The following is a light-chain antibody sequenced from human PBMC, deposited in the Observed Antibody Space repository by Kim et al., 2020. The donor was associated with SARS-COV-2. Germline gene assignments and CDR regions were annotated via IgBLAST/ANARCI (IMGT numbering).Light chain of an antibody. Sequence: RRWLAWYQQRPGKAPKLIIYTASTLDTGVPSRFSGSGSGTVFTLTISSLQPEDFATYFCQQAFTFPFTFGPGTKVEIK. CDR1: RRW. CDR3: QQAFTFPFT. J-gene: IGKJ3*01. V-gene: IGKV1D-12*01. CDR2: TAS.